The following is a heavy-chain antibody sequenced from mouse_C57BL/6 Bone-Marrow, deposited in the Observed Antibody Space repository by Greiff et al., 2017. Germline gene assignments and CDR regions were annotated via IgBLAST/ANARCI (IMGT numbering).Heavy chain of an antibody. J-gene: IGHJ4*01. CDR2: IDPEDGDT. CDR3: TFYSKPYYYAMDY. Sequence: EVKLVESGAELVRPGASVKLSCTASGFNIKDYYMHWVKQRPEQGLEWIGRIDPEDGDTEYAPKFQGKATMTADTSSNTAYLQLSSLTSEDTAVYYCTFYSKPYYYAMDYWGQGTSVTVSS. V-gene: IGHV14-1*01. CDR1: GFNIKDYY. D-gene: IGHD2-5*01.